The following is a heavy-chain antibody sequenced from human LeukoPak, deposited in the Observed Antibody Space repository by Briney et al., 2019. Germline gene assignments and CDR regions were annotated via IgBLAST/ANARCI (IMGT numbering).Heavy chain of an antibody. D-gene: IGHD3-3*01. CDR3: ARAGRVYYDFWSGYPGAFDI. J-gene: IGHJ3*02. V-gene: IGHV1-69*13. CDR1: GGTFSSYA. Sequence: ASVKVSCKASGGTFSSYAISWVRQAPGQGLEWMGGIIPIFGTANYAQKFQGRVTITADESTSTAYMELSSLRSEDTAVYYCARAGRVYYDFWSGYPGAFDIWGQGTMVTVSS. CDR2: IIPIFGTA.